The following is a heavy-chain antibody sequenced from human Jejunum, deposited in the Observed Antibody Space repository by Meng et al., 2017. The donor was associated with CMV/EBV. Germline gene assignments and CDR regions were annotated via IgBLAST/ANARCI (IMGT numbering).Heavy chain of an antibody. CDR3: ARGGITVFGVVIIDYYGMDV. Sequence: YWMTWVRQAPGKGLEWVANINRDGSGKYYVGSVRGRSTISRDNAKNSLYLQMSSLRAEDTAVYFCARGGITVFGVVIIDYYGMDVWGQGTTVTVSS. D-gene: IGHD3-3*01. V-gene: IGHV3-7*01. CDR1: YW. CDR2: INRDGSGK. J-gene: IGHJ6*02.